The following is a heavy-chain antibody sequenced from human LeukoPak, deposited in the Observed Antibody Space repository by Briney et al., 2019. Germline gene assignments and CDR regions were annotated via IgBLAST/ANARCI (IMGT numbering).Heavy chain of an antibody. CDR3: ARAYYYDSRNYYNPTSSFDY. D-gene: IGHD3-10*01. V-gene: IGHV3-23*01. J-gene: IGHJ4*02. Sequence: GGSLRLSCAASGFTFNNYAMTWVRQAPGKGLEWVSAISGSGGTTLYADSVKGRFTISRDNSKSTLYLQMNSLRAEDTAVYYCARAYYYDSRNYYNPTSSFDYWGQGTLVTVAS. CDR2: ISGSGGTT. CDR1: GFTFNNYA.